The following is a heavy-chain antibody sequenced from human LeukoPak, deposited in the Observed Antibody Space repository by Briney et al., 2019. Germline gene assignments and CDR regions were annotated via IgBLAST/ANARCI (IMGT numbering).Heavy chain of an antibody. V-gene: IGHV1-58*02. CDR3: AAAAADNYYYYYMDV. CDR2: IVVGSGNT. CDR1: GFTFTSSA. J-gene: IGHJ6*03. D-gene: IGHD6-13*01. Sequence: TSVKVSCXASGFTFTSSAMQWVRRAHGQRLEWIGWIVVGSGNTNYAQKFQERVTITRDMSTSTAYMELSSLRSEDTAVYYCAAAAADNYYYYYMDVWGKGTTVTVSS.